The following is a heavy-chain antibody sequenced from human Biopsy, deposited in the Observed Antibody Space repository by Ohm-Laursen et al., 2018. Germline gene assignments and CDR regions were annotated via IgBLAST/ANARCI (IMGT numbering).Heavy chain of an antibody. CDR3: ARQVDFWSGYVDY. J-gene: IGHJ4*02. V-gene: IGHV4-39*01. Sequence: SETLSLTCTVSGGSISDSTYHWGWLRQSPGMGLEWIGNIYYSGNTDYSPSLKSRVTISVDTSNNQFSLKLRSVTAADTAVYYCARQVDFWSGYVDYWGQGTLVAVSS. CDR2: IYYSGNT. CDR1: GGSISDSTYH. D-gene: IGHD3-3*01.